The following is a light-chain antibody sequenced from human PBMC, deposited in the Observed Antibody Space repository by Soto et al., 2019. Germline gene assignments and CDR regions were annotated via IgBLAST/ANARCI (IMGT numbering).Light chain of an antibody. V-gene: IGLV1-40*01. CDR3: QSYDSSLSANYV. CDR2: GNS. CDR1: SFNIGAGYD. J-gene: IGLJ1*01. Sequence: QSVLTQPTSVSGAPGQRVTISCTGSSFNIGAGYDVHWYQQLPGTAPKLLIYGNSNRPSGVPDRFSGSKSGTSASLAITGLQAEDEADYYCQSYDSSLSANYVFGTGTKVTVL.